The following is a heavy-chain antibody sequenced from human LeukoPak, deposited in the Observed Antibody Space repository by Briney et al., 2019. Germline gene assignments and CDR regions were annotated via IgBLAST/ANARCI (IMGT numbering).Heavy chain of an antibody. CDR2: INHSGST. CDR1: GGSFSGYY. V-gene: IGHV4-34*01. CDR3: ARYHIVVVTAIRPYYYGMDV. J-gene: IGHJ6*02. Sequence: SETLSLTCAVYGGSFSGYYWSWIRQPPGKGLEWIGEINHSGSTNYNPSLKSRVTISVDTSKNQFSLKLSSMTAADTAVYYCARYHIVVVTAIRPYYYGMDVWGQGTTVTVSS. D-gene: IGHD2-21*02.